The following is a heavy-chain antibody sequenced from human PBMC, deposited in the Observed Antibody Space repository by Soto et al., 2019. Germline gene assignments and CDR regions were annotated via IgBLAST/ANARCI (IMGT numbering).Heavy chain of an antibody. V-gene: IGHV1-2*02. CDR2: INPNSGGT. CDR3: ARDGGNYGDDDY. CDR1: GYTFTGYY. J-gene: IGHJ4*02. D-gene: IGHD4-17*01. Sequence: ASVKVSCKASGYTFTGYYMHWVRQAPGQGLEWMGWINPNSGGTNYAQKFRGRVTMTRDTSTSTDYMELSSLRSEDTAVYYCARDGGNYGDDDYWGQGTLVTVSS.